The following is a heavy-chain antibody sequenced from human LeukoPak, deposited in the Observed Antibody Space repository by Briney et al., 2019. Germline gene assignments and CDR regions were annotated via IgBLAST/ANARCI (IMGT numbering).Heavy chain of an antibody. CDR1: GYSFTSYW. J-gene: IGHJ3*02. D-gene: IGHD3-10*01. CDR3: ARPLETMVRGVMGDAFDI. CDR2: IYPGDSDT. V-gene: IGHV5-51*01. Sequence: GESLKISCKGSGYSFTSYWIGRVRQMPGKGLEWMGIIYPGDSDTRYSPSFQGQVTISADKSISTAYLQWSSLKASDTAMYYCARPLETMVRGVMGDAFDIWGQGTMVTVSS.